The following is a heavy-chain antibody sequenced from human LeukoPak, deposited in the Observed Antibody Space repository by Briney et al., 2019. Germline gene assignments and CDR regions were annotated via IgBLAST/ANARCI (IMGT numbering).Heavy chain of an antibody. CDR3: AGFVTREYYFDY. D-gene: IGHD2-2*01. Sequence: SETLSLTCTVSGGCISSGDYYWSWIRQPPGKGLEWIGYIYYSGSTYYNPSLKSRVTISVDTSKNQFSLKLSSVTAADTAVYYCAGFVTREYYFDYWGQGTLVTVSS. CDR1: GGCISSGDYY. CDR2: IYYSGST. V-gene: IGHV4-30-4*01. J-gene: IGHJ4*02.